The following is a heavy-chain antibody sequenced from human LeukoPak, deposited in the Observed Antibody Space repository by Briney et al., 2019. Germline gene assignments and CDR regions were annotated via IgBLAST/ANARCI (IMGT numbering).Heavy chain of an antibody. CDR3: ARVTLGFGRYFDL. V-gene: IGHV3-23*01. CDR1: GFTFSSYA. D-gene: IGHD3-10*01. CDR2: ISGSGGST. J-gene: IGHJ2*01. Sequence: PGGSLRLSCAASGFTFSSYAMSWVRQAPGKGLEWVSAISGSGGSTYYADSVKGRFTIPRDNSKNTLNLQMNSLRAEDTAVYYCARVTLGFGRYFDLWGRGTLVTVSS.